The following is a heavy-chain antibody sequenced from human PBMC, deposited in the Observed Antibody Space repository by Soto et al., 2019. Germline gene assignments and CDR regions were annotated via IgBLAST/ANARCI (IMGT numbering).Heavy chain of an antibody. J-gene: IGHJ4*02. CDR2: IYHSGST. V-gene: IGHV4-59*12. CDR1: GGSISSYY. D-gene: IGHD3-10*01. Sequence: SETLSLTCTVSGGSISSYYWSWIRQPPGKGLEWIGDIYHSGSTNYNPSLKSRVTISVDTSKNQFSLKLSSVTAADTAVYYCARFGPTSTRPFWGQGTLVTVSS. CDR3: ARFGPTSTRPF.